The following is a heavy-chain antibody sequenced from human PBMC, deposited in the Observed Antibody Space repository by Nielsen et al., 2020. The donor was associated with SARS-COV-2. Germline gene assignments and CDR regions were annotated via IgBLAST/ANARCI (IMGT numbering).Heavy chain of an antibody. D-gene: IGHD1-26*01. CDR3: VKDRNSGSYSSDAFDI. CDR2: ISSNGGST. V-gene: IGHV3-64D*09. J-gene: IGHJ3*02. Sequence: GESLKISCSASGFTFSSYAMHWVRQAPGKGLEYVSAISSNGGSTYYADSVKGRFTISRDNSKNTLYLQMSSLRAEDTAVYYCVKDRNSGSYSSDAFDIWGQGTMVTVSS. CDR1: GFTFSSYA.